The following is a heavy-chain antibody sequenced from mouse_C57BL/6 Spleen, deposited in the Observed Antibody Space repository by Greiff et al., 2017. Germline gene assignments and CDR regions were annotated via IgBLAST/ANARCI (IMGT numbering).Heavy chain of an antibody. CDR1: GFTFSSYA. D-gene: IGHD1-1*01. CDR3: ARDGTTVVPFDY. CDR2: ISDGGSYT. V-gene: IGHV5-4*01. J-gene: IGHJ2*01. Sequence: DVKVEESGGGLVKPGGSLKLSCAASGFTFSSYAMSWVRQTPEKRLEWVATISDGGSYTYYPDNVKGRFTISRDNAKNNLYLQMSHLKSEDTAMYYCARDGTTVVPFDYWGQGTTLTVSS.